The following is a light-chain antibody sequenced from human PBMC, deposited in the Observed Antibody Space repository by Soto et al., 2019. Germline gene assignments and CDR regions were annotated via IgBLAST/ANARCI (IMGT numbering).Light chain of an antibody. CDR1: SSDVGSYNL. J-gene: IGLJ1*01. V-gene: IGLV2-23*01. CDR2: EGS. Sequence: QCVLTQPASVSGSPGQAITISCTGTSSDVGSYNLVSWYQQYPGKAPKLMIYEGSKRPSGVSNRFSGSKSGNTASLTISGLQAEDEADYYCCSYAGSRTPNVFGTGTKVTVL. CDR3: CSYAGSRTPNV.